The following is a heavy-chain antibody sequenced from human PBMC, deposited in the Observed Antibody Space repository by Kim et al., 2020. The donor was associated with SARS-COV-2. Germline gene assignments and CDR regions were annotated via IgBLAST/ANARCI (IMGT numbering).Heavy chain of an antibody. Sequence: SETLSLTCTVSGGSISSSSYYWGWIRQPPGKGLEWIGSIYYSGSTYYNPSLKSRVTISVDTSKNQFSLKLSSVTAADTAVYYCARHGTSRYITMVRGVSGTYYYYGMDVWGQGTTVTVSS. CDR2: IYYSGST. CDR3: ARHGTSRYITMVRGVSGTYYYYGMDV. J-gene: IGHJ6*02. CDR1: GGSISSSSYY. D-gene: IGHD3-10*01. V-gene: IGHV4-39*01.